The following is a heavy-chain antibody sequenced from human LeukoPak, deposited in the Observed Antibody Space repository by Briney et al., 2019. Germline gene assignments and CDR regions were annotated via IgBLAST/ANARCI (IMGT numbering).Heavy chain of an antibody. CDR2: ISYDGSNK. CDR3: ARPDYYRGAGSYGGDY. CDR1: GFTFSSYA. D-gene: IGHD3-10*01. J-gene: IGHJ4*02. V-gene: IGHV3-30*04. Sequence: GGSLRLSCAASGFTFSSYAMHWVRQAPGKGLEWVAVISYDGSNKYYADSVKGRFTISRDNSKNTLYLQMNSLRAEDTAVYYCARPDYYRGAGSYGGDYWGQGTLVTVSS.